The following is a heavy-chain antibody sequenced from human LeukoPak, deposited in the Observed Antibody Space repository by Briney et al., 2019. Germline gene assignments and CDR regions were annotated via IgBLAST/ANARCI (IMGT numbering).Heavy chain of an antibody. CDR1: GYTFTTYW. CDR3: ARRPGRAFDI. J-gene: IGHJ3*02. V-gene: IGHV5-51*01. D-gene: IGHD1-14*01. CDR2: IFPSDSDT. Sequence: GESLKISCKGSGYTFTTYWIGWVRQMPGKGLEWMGIIFPSDSDTIYSPPFQGQVTISVDKSINTAYLQWSSLKASDTAIYYCARRPGRAFDIWGQGTTVTVSS.